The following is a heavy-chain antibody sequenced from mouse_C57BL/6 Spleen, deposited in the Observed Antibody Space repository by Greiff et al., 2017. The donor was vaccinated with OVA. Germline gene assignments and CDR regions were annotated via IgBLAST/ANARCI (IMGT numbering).Heavy chain of an antibody. CDR3: AYDYDGFAY. CDR1: GYAFSSSW. Sequence: ESGPELVKPGASVKISCKASGYAFSSSWMNWVKQRPGQGLEWIGRIYPGDGDTNYNGKFKGKATLTADKSSSTAYMQLSSLTSEDSAVYFCAYDYDGFAYWGQGTLVTVSA. D-gene: IGHD2-4*01. V-gene: IGHV1-82*01. J-gene: IGHJ3*01. CDR2: IYPGDGDT.